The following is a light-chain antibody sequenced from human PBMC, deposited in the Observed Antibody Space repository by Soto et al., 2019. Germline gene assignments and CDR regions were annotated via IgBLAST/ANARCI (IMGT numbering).Light chain of an antibody. CDR3: SSYTSPSAWV. V-gene: IGLV2-14*01. Sequence: QSALTQPASVSGSPGQSITISCTGTSGDVGGYNSVSWFQQHPGKAPQLIIYEVSNRPSGVSNRFSGSKSGNTASLTISGLQAEDETDYYGSSYTSPSAWVFGGGTKVTVL. CDR2: EVS. J-gene: IGLJ3*02. CDR1: SGDVGGYNS.